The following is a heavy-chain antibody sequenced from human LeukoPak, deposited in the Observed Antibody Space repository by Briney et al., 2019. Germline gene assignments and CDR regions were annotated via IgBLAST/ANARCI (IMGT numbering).Heavy chain of an antibody. J-gene: IGHJ6*03. D-gene: IGHD6-19*01. CDR1: GGSISSYY. V-gene: IGHV4-4*08. Sequence: ASETLSLTCTVSGGSISSYYWSWIRQPPGKGLEWIGRIYTSGSTNYNPSLKSRVTISVDTSKNQFSLKLSSVTAADTAVYYCARGIAVGYYYYYMDVWGKGTTVTVSS. CDR2: IYTSGST. CDR3: ARGIAVGYYYYYMDV.